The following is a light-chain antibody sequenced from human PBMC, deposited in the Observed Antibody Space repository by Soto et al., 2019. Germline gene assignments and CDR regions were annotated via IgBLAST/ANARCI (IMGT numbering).Light chain of an antibody. CDR1: QSINSW. J-gene: IGKJ2*01. V-gene: IGKV1-5*03. CDR2: KAS. Sequence: DIQMTQSPSTLSASVRDRVTITCRASQSINSWLAWYQQKPGKAPKLLIYKASILESGVPSRFSGSGSGTEFTLTISSLQPDDFAIYYCQQYDSYPHTFGQGTKVDIK. CDR3: QQYDSYPHT.